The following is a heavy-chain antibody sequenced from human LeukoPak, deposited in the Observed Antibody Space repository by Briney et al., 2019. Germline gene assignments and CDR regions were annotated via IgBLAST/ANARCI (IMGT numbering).Heavy chain of an antibody. Sequence: GGSLRLSCAASGFSFRSHGINWVRQAPGKGLDWVSGISPRGDITYYKDSVRVRFTISRDNFKNTVSLQLNSLRAEDTAMYYCAKDDDWGRFNHWGQGTLVTVSS. J-gene: IGHJ1*01. CDR3: AKDDDWGRFNH. V-gene: IGHV3-23*01. CDR1: GFSFRSHG. CDR2: ISPRGDIT. D-gene: IGHD3-16*01.